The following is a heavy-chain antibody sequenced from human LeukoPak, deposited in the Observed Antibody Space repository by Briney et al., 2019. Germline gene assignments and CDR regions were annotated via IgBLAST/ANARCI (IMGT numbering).Heavy chain of an antibody. V-gene: IGHV3-48*01. D-gene: IGHD3-22*01. J-gene: IGHJ4*02. CDR3: ARDVRYYDSSGYYSGGFDY. CDR2: ISSSSSTI. CDR1: GFTFSSYS. Sequence: GGSLRLSCAASGFTFSSYSMNWVRQAPGKGLEWVSYISSSSSTIYYADSVKGRFTISRDNAKNSLYLQMNSLRAEDTAVCYCARDVRYYDSSGYYSGGFDYWGQGTLVTVSS.